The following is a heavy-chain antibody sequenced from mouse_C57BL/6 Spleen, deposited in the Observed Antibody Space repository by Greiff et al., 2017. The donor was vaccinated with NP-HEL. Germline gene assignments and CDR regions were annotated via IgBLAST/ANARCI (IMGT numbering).Heavy chain of an antibody. CDR1: GYAFSSYW. Sequence: LVESGAELVKPGASVKISCKASGYAFSSYWMNWVKQRPGKGLEWIGQIYPGDGDTNYNGKFKGKATLTADKSSSTAYMQLSSLTSEDSAVYFCAREDYGSSYWYFDVWGTGTTVTVSS. CDR2: IYPGDGDT. V-gene: IGHV1-80*01. J-gene: IGHJ1*03. CDR3: AREDYGSSYWYFDV. D-gene: IGHD1-1*01.